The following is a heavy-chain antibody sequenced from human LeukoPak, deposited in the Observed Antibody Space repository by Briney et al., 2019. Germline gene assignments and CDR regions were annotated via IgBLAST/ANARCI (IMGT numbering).Heavy chain of an antibody. J-gene: IGHJ6*02. V-gene: IGHV3-30*18. CDR1: GFTFSSYG. CDR2: TSYDGSNK. D-gene: IGHD4-23*01. CDR3: GKGLETTVINYHYYGMDV. Sequence: GGSLRLSCAASGFTFSSYGMHWVRQAPGKGLEWVAVTSYDGSNKYYADSVKGRFTISRDNSKNTLYLQMNSLRAEDTAVYYCGKGLETTVINYHYYGMDVWGQGTTVTVPS.